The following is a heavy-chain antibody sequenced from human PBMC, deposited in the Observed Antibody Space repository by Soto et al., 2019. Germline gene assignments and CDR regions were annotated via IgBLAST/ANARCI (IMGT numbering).Heavy chain of an antibody. CDR3: ARGFCSGGSCYYYYYGMDV. CDR2: INGDGSST. D-gene: IGHD2-15*01. V-gene: IGHV3-74*01. J-gene: IGHJ6*02. CDR1: GFTFSSYR. Sequence: EVQLVESGGGLVQPGGSLRLSCAASGFTFSSYRMHWVRQAPGKGLVWVSRINGDGSSTIYADSVKGRFTISRDNAKNTLDIEMISLRAEDTAVYYCARGFCSGGSCYYYYYGMDVWGQGTTVTVSS.